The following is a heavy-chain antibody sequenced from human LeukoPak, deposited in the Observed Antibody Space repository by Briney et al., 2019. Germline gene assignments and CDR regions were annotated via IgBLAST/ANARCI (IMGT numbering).Heavy chain of an antibody. CDR2: IYYTGGT. V-gene: IGHV4-59*01. CDR1: GGSLRSYY. J-gene: IGHJ5*02. Sequence: SETLSLTCTVSGGSLRSYYWSWIRQFPGKGLDWIGNIYYTGGTNYNPSLKSRVTISIDTSRSQFALRLSSVTAADTAVYYCERNFGSSGYGWGSFHTWGQGTLVTVSS. CDR3: ERNFGSSGYGWGSFHT. D-gene: IGHD3-10*01.